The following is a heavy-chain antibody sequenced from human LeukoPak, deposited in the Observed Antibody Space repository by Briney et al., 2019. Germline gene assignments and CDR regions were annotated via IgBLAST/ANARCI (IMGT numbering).Heavy chain of an antibody. CDR3: ARDKVHCSGGSCYAKYYFDY. J-gene: IGHJ4*02. V-gene: IGHV1-18*04. D-gene: IGHD2-15*01. CDR2: ISAYNGNT. Sequence: GSVKVSCKASGYTFTSYGISWVRQAPGQGLEWMGWISAYNGNTNYAQKLQGRVTMTTDTSTSTAYMELRSLRSDDTAVYYCARDKVHCSGGSCYAKYYFDYWGQGTLVTVSS. CDR1: GYTFTSYG.